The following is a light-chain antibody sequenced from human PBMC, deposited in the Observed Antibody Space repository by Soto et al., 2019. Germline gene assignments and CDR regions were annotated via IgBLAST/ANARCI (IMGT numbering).Light chain of an antibody. CDR2: GAS. CDR3: HQYASSPLT. V-gene: IGKV3-20*01. Sequence: EIVLTQSPGTLSLSPGERATLSCRASQSVAKNFLAWYQQKPGQAPRLLIYGASSKASGIPDRFSGSGSGTDFTLIISRLEPEDFAVFYCHQYASSPLTFGGGTKVEI. CDR1: QSVAKNF. J-gene: IGKJ4*01.